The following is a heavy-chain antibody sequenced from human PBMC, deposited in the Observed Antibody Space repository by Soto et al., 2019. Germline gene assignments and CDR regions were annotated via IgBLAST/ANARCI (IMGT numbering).Heavy chain of an antibody. V-gene: IGHV5-51*01. CDR3: ARKPRYYNGMDV. CDR1: GYSFTSYW. J-gene: IGHJ6*02. Sequence: GESLKISCKGSGYSFTSYWICWVRQMPGKGLEWMGIIYPNDSDKRYNPSFQGQVTMSVDKSITTAYLQWSSLRASDTAMYYCARKPRYYNGMDVWGQGTTVTVSS. CDR2: IYPNDSDK.